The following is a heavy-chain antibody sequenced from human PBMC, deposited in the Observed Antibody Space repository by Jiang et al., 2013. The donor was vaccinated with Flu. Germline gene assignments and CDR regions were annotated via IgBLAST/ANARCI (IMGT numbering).Heavy chain of an antibody. D-gene: IGHD3-22*01. CDR3: ARMLGVSDDGGGYYSGIRFDT. J-gene: IGHJ5*02. CDR2: IDWDDDE. CDR1: GFSLNTNEMC. Sequence: KPTQTLTLTCTFSGFSLNTNEMCVSWIRQPPGKALEWLARIDWDDDEYYTPSLKTRLTISKDTSKNQVVLAMTNMDPVDTATYYCARMLGVSDDGGGYYSGIRFDTWGQGTLVTVSS. V-gene: IGHV2-70*11.